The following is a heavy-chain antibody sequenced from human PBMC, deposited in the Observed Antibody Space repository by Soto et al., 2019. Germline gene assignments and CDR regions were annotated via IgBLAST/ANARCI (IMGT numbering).Heavy chain of an antibody. J-gene: IGHJ4*02. CDR3: AREGQLGY. V-gene: IGHV1-18*01. D-gene: IGHD6-6*01. CDR1: DYTFSNYG. Sequence: GASVKVSCKASDYTFSNYGFSWVRQAPGQGLEWMGWISGYNGNTNYAERLQGRVTMTTDTSTSTAYMELRSLRYDDTAVYYCAREGQLGYWGQGTPVTVSS. CDR2: ISGYNGNT.